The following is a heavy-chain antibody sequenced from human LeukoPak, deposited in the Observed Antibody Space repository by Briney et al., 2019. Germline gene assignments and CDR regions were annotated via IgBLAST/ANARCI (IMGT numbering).Heavy chain of an antibody. D-gene: IGHD4-17*01. CDR1: GGSISSDDYY. CDR3: ARGGATTVTDHWYNWFDP. V-gene: IGHV4-30-4*01. CDR2: IYYSGST. J-gene: IGHJ5*02. Sequence: SETLSLTFTVSGGSISSDDYYWSWIRQPPGKGLEWIGYIYYSGSTYYNPSLKSRVTISVDTSKNQFSLKLSSVTAADTAVYYCARGGATTVTDHWYNWFDPWGQGTLVTVSS.